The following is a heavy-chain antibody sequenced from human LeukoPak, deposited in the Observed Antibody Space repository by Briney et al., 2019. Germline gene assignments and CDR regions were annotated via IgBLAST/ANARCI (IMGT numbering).Heavy chain of an antibody. J-gene: IGHJ4*02. CDR3: ARDHTVGQWPTHFDS. Sequence: GGSLRLSCAASGFTFSSHWMNWVRQAPGKGLEWVANIKQDGSEKYYVDSVKGRFTISRDNAKNSLYLQMDSLRAEDTAVYYCARDHTVGQWPTHFDSWGQGTLVTVSS. D-gene: IGHD6-19*01. CDR2: IKQDGSEK. CDR1: GFTFSSHW. V-gene: IGHV3-7*01.